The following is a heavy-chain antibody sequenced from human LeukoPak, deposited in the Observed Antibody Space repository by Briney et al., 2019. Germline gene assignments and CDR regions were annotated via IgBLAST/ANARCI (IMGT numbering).Heavy chain of an antibody. J-gene: IGHJ6*04. Sequence: ASVKVSCKVSGYTLTELSMHWVRQAPGKGLEWMGGFDPEDSETIYAQKFQGRVTMTEDTSTDTAYMELSSLRSEDTAVYYCATDKPSAAGTGYYGMDVWGKGTTVTVSS. D-gene: IGHD6-13*01. CDR3: ATDKPSAAGTGYYGMDV. V-gene: IGHV1-24*01. CDR2: FDPEDSET. CDR1: GYTLTELS.